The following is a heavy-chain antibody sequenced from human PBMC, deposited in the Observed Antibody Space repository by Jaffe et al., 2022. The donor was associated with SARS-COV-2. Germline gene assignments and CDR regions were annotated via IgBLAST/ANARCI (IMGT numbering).Heavy chain of an antibody. D-gene: IGHD2-15*01. CDR3: ARDFGGGCSGGSCYSVLYYFDY. CDR2: IWYDGSNK. J-gene: IGHJ4*02. Sequence: QVQLVESGGGVVQPGRSLRLSCAASGFTFSSYGMHWVRQAPGKGLEWVAVIWYDGSNKYYADSVKGRFTISRDNSKNTLYLQMNSLRAEDTAVYYCARDFGGGCSGGSCYSVLYYFDYWGQGTLVTVSS. CDR1: GFTFSSYG. V-gene: IGHV3-33*01.